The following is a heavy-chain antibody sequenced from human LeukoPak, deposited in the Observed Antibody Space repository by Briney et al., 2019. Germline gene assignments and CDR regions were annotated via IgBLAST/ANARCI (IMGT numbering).Heavy chain of an antibody. Sequence: SETLSLTCAVYGGSFSDYYWSWIRQLPGKGLEWIGEINHSGSTNYNPSLKSRVTISVDTSKNQLSLKLSSVTAADTAVYYCASGGATPFDYWGQGTLVTVSS. CDR1: GGSFSDYY. V-gene: IGHV4-34*01. CDR3: ASGGATPFDY. CDR2: INHSGST. D-gene: IGHD1-26*01. J-gene: IGHJ4*02.